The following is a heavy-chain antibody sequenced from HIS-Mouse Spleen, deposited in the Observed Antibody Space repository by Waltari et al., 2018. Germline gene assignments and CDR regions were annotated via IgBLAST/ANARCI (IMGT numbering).Heavy chain of an antibody. CDR1: GYTFTSYD. Sequence: QVQLVQSGAEVKKPGASVKVSCKASGYTFTSYDINWVRQATGQGLEWMGWIKPNSGNTGLAQKLQGRVTMTRNTSISTAYMELSSLRSEDTAVYYCARVYYDFWSGYYYWGQGTLVTVSS. J-gene: IGHJ4*02. D-gene: IGHD3-3*01. CDR3: ARVYYDFWSGYYY. CDR2: IKPNSGNT. V-gene: IGHV1-8*01.